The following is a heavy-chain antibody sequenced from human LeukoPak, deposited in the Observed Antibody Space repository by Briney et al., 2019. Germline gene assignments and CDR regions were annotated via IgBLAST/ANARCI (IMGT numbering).Heavy chain of an antibody. Sequence: GGSLRLSCAASGFTFSSYWMSWVRQAPGKGLEWVANIKQGGSEKYYVDSVKGRFTISRDNAKNSLYLQMNSLRVEDTAVYYCARAQKRGPYYFDYWGQGTLVTVSS. V-gene: IGHV3-7*05. CDR2: IKQGGSEK. CDR1: GFTFSSYW. D-gene: IGHD5-24*01. CDR3: ARAQKRGPYYFDY. J-gene: IGHJ4*02.